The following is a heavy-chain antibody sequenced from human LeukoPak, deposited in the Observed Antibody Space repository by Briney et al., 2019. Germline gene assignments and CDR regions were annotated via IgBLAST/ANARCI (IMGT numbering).Heavy chain of an antibody. J-gene: IGHJ6*02. Sequence: EGSLRLSCAASGFTFSSYAMSWVRQAPGKGLEWVSAISGSGGSTYYADSVKGRFTISRDNSKNTLYLQMNSLRAEDTAVYYCAKGSKPAAILWGRTTYYYYGMDVWGQGTTVTVSS. D-gene: IGHD2-2*02. V-gene: IGHV3-23*01. CDR3: AKGSKPAAILWGRTTYYYYGMDV. CDR2: ISGSGGST. CDR1: GFTFSSYA.